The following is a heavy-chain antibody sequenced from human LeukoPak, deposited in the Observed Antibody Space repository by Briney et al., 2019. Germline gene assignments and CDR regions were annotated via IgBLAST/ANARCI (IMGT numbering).Heavy chain of an antibody. J-gene: IGHJ6*02. Sequence: GGSLRLSCAASGFTFDDYAMHWGRQAPGKGLEWVSLISGDGGSTYYADSVKGRFTISRDNSKNSLYLQMNSLRTEDTALYYCAKDSLYDFWSGYYTGIESGYYYGMDVWGQGTTVTVSS. CDR1: GFTFDDYA. CDR2: ISGDGGST. V-gene: IGHV3-43*02. D-gene: IGHD3-3*01. CDR3: AKDSLYDFWSGYYTGIESGYYYGMDV.